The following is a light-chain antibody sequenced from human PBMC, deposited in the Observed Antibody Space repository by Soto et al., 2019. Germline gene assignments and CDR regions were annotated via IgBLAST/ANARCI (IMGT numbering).Light chain of an antibody. CDR2: EVS. CDR3: SSYTSINTWV. J-gene: IGLJ7*01. V-gene: IGLV2-14*01. CDR1: SSDVGGYNY. Sequence: QSVLTQPASVSGSPGQSITISCTGTSSDVGGYNYVSWYQQHPGKAPKLMIYEVSNRPSGVSNRFSGSKSCNTASLTISGLQAEDEADYYCSSYTSINTWVFGGGTQLTVL.